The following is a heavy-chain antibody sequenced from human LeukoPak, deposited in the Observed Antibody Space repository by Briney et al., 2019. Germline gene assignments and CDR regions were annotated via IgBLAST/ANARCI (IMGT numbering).Heavy chain of an antibody. Sequence: SETLSLTCTVSGGSISSSPYYWGWIRQPPGKGLEWIGSIYYSGSTYYDPSLKSRVTISVDTSKNQFSLKLSSVTAADTAVYYCARQLSPAVFDYWGQGTLVIVSS. D-gene: IGHD6-25*01. CDR2: IYYSGST. V-gene: IGHV4-39*01. J-gene: IGHJ4*02. CDR3: ARQLSPAVFDY. CDR1: GGSISSSPYY.